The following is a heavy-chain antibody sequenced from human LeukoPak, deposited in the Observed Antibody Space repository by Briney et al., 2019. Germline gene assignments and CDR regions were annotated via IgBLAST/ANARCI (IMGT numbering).Heavy chain of an antibody. Sequence: SVKVSCKASGGTFSSYAISWVRQAPGQGLEWMGRIIPIFGTANYAQKFQGRVTITTDESTSTAYMELSSLRSEETAVYYCARIRNGYCSGGSCYSDYWGQGTLVTVSS. CDR2: IIPIFGTA. D-gene: IGHD2-15*01. CDR3: ARIRNGYCSGGSCYSDY. V-gene: IGHV1-69*05. J-gene: IGHJ4*02. CDR1: GGTFSSYA.